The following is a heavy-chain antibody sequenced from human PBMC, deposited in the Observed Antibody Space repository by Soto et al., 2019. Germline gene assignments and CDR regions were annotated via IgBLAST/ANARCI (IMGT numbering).Heavy chain of an antibody. CDR1: GFTFTTYA. Sequence: EVQVLESGGGLVQPGGSLRLSCVASGFTFTTYAITWVRQAPGKGLEWVSIISGSGGRTHYADSGKGRFIISRDKSKNTLYMQMNGLRAEDTAVYYCAKSGFGRYCSSTSCVHFDYWGQGTLVTVSS. CDR2: ISGSGGRT. D-gene: IGHD2-2*01. V-gene: IGHV3-23*01. J-gene: IGHJ4*02. CDR3: AKSGFGRYCSSTSCVHFDY.